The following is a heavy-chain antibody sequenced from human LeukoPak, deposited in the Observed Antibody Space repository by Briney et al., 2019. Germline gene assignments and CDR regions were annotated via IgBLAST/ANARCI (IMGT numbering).Heavy chain of an antibody. CDR3: AKRSGYDFWSGFDP. D-gene: IGHD3-3*01. J-gene: IGHJ5*02. Sequence: GGSLRLSCAASGFTFSSYAMRWVRQAPGKGLEWVSGISGSGGSTSYADSVKGRFTVSRDNSKNTLYLQVSSPRAEDTAIYYCAKRSGYDFWSGFDPWGQGTLVIVSS. V-gene: IGHV3-23*01. CDR1: GFTFSSYA. CDR2: ISGSGGST.